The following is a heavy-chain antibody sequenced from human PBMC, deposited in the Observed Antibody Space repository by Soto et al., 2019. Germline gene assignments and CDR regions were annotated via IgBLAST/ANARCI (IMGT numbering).Heavy chain of an antibody. V-gene: IGHV5-10-1*01. CDR1: GYSFTSYG. Sequence: PXESLKVTWQSSGYSFTSYGISLARQMPGKGLEWMGRIDPSDSYTNYSPSFQGHVTISADKSISTAYLQWSSLKASDTAMYYCARRDGMDVWGQGTTVTVSS. J-gene: IGHJ6*02. CDR2: IDPSDSYT. CDR3: ARRDGMDV.